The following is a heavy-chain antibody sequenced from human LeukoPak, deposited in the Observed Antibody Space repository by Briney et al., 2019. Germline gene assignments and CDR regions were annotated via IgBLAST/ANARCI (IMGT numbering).Heavy chain of an antibody. CDR1: GYTFTGYY. CDR3: ARGSSGSYYNYFDY. V-gene: IGHV1-2*02. J-gene: IGHJ4*02. D-gene: IGHD1-26*01. Sequence: ASLTVSCKASGYTFTGYYMHWVRQAPGQGLEWMGWINPNSGGTNYAQKFQGRVTMTRDTSISTAYMELSRLRSDDTAVYYCARGSSGSYYNYFDYWGQGTLVTVSS. CDR2: INPNSGGT.